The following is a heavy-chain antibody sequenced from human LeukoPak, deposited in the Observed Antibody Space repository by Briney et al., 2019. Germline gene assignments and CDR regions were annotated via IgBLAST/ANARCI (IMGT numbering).Heavy chain of an antibody. Sequence: GGSLRLSCLTSGFTFSTNAMSWVRQAPGKGLEWISGISGSGASTYYADSVKGRFTISRDDSRNTLYLQMNSLRGDDTAVYYCAKDVGKWESLHFFDYWGQGTLVTVSS. CDR2: ISGSGAST. CDR1: GFTFSTNA. J-gene: IGHJ4*02. CDR3: AKDVGKWESLHFFDY. V-gene: IGHV3-23*01. D-gene: IGHD1-26*01.